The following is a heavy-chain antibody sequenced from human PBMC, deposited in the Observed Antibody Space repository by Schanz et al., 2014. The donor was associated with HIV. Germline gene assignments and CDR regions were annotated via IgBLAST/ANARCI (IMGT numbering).Heavy chain of an antibody. CDR2: ISYDGSNK. CDR3: AKVVRFAMVTAPYYFDS. CDR1: GFSFDSFG. D-gene: IGHD2-15*01. J-gene: IGHJ4*02. V-gene: IGHV3-30*18. Sequence: QVQLVESGGGVVQPGRSLRLSCVASGFSFDSFGMHWVRQAPGKGLEWVAVISYDGSNKKYADSVKGRFTISRDNSKNTLYLQMNSLRAEDTAVYYCAKVVRFAMVTAPYYFDSWGQGTLVTVSS.